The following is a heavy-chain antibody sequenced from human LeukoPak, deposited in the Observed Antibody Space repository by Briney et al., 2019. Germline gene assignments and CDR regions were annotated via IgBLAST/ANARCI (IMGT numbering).Heavy chain of an antibody. CDR1: AFTFSSYW. D-gene: IGHD3-16*01. V-gene: IGHV3-74*01. J-gene: IGHJ4*02. CDR2: INSDGSST. CDR3: ARGGDDYVWGSPLDY. Sequence: GGSLRLSCAASAFTFSSYWMHWVRQAPGKGLVWVSRINSDGSSTSYADSAKGRFTISRDNAKNTLYLQMNSLRAEDTAVYYCARGGDDYVWGSPLDYWGQGTLVTVSS.